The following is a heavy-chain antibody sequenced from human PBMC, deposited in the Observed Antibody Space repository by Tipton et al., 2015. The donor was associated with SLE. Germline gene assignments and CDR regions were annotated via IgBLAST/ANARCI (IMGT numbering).Heavy chain of an antibody. Sequence: QLVQSGPEVKKPGAPVKISCKVSGYTFTDYHMHWVKQAPGKGLEWMGLVDPEDGEIIYAEKFQGRVTITADTSTDTAYMELSSLTSEDTAVYYRLSGPNWGQGTLVTVSS. D-gene: IGHD5-12*01. J-gene: IGHJ4*02. CDR3: LSGPN. V-gene: IGHV1-69-2*01. CDR2: VDPEDGEI. CDR1: GYTFTDYH.